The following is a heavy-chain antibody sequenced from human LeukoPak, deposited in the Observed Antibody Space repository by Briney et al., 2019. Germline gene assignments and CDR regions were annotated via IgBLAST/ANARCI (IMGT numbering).Heavy chain of an antibody. CDR2: IYHSGST. J-gene: IGHJ6*02. D-gene: IGHD6-13*01. Sequence: PSETLSLTCTVSGGSISSGGYSWSWIRQPPGKGLEWIGYIYHSGSTYYNPSLKSRVTISVDRSKNQFSLKLSSVTAADTAVYYCARGGAAASSYYYGMDVWGQGTTVTVSS. V-gene: IGHV4-30-2*01. CDR1: GGSISSGGYS. CDR3: ARGGAAASSYYYGMDV.